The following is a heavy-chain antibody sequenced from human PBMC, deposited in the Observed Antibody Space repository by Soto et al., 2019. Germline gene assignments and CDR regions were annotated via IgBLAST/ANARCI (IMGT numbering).Heavy chain of an antibody. D-gene: IGHD3-16*01. J-gene: IGHJ4*02. V-gene: IGHV4-38-2*01. CDR3: TRGAGAPWVRFDS. CDR2: ISYGAKT. CDR1: GYSITSGFY. Sequence: PSETLSLTCGVSGYSITSGFYWGWVRQSPGKGLEWIGSISYGAKTFYNPSLASRLSIAVDTSMNQFSLRLTSVTAADTALYYCTRGAGAPWVRFDSWGQGTLVTVSS.